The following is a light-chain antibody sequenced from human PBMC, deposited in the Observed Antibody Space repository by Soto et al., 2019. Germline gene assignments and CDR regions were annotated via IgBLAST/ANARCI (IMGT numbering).Light chain of an antibody. V-gene: IGKV1-16*02. CDR1: QGIRKY. Sequence: DIQMTQSPSSLSASVGDRVTITCRASQGIRKYLAWFQQKPGKAPKSLIYDASSLHSGVPSKFSACACGTPFTLTLTSLQPEDFATYSRQQYNSYPLTFGPGTKVDI. CDR3: QQYNSYPLT. CDR2: DAS. J-gene: IGKJ3*01.